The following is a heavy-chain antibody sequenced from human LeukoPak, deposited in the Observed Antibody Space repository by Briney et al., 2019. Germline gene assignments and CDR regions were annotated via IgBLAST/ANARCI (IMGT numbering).Heavy chain of an antibody. D-gene: IGHD1-1*01. CDR2: INSDGSTT. Sequence: GGSLRLSCAASGFTFSSYWMRWVRHARGKGLVWVSRINSDGSTTNYADSVKGGFTMSRDNTKNTVYVEMNSLRAEDTAMYYCATSRTFDYWGQGTLVTVSS. CDR1: GFTFSSYW. J-gene: IGHJ4*02. V-gene: IGHV3-74*01. CDR3: ATSRTFDY.